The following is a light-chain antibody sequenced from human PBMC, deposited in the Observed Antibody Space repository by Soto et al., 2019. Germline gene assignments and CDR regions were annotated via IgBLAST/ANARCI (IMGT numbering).Light chain of an antibody. CDR3: STWDASLSAYV. Sequence: QSVLTQPPSASGTLGQRVTISCSGRSSNIGNNLVSWYQQLPGAAPKLLIHTNNQRPSGVSDRFSGAKSGSAASLAISGLQSEDEADYCCSTWDASLSAYVFGSGTKVTVL. CDR2: TNN. CDR1: SSNIGNNL. J-gene: IGLJ1*01. V-gene: IGLV1-44*01.